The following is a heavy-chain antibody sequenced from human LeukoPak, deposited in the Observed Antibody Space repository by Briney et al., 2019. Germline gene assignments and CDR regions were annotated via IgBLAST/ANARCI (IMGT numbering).Heavy chain of an antibody. V-gene: IGHV3-66*01. J-gene: IGHJ3*02. CDR2: IYSGGST. CDR1: GFTVSSNY. Sequence: GGSLRLSCAASGFTVSSNYMSWVRQAPGKGLEWVSVIYSGGSTYYADSVKGRFTISRDNSKNTLYLQMNSLRAEDTAVYYCARRRYDSSGYYYVSHDAFDIWGQGTMVTVSS. CDR3: ARRRYDSSGYYYVSHDAFDI. D-gene: IGHD3-22*01.